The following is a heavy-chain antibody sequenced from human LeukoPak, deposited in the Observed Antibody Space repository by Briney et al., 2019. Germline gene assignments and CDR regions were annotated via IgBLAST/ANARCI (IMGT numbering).Heavy chain of an antibody. CDR2: IYHSGST. J-gene: IGHJ4*02. CDR1: GYSISSGYY. CDR3: ARDAVVPASLLDY. Sequence: SETLSLTCTVSGYSISSGYYWGWIRQPPGKGLEWIGSIYHSGSTYYNPSLKSRVTISVDTSKNQFSLKLSSVTAADTAVYYCARDAVVPASLLDYWGQGTLVTASS. D-gene: IGHD2-2*01. V-gene: IGHV4-38-2*02.